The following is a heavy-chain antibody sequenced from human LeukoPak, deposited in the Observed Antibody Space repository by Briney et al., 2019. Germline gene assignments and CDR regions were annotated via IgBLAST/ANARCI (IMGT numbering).Heavy chain of an antibody. CDR1: GFTFSSYG. D-gene: IGHD6-19*01. Sequence: GGSLRLSCAASGFTFSSYGMSWVRQAPGKGLEWVANIKQDGSEKYYVDSVKGRFTISRDNAKNSLYLQMNSLRAEDTAVYYCARDGDSSGWYGFDYWGQGTLVTVSS. CDR3: ARDGDSSGWYGFDY. J-gene: IGHJ4*02. V-gene: IGHV3-7*01. CDR2: IKQDGSEK.